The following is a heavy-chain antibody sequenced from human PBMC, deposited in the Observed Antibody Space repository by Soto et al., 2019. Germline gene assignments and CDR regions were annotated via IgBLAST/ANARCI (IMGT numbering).Heavy chain of an antibody. J-gene: IGHJ4*02. Sequence: LRLSCAVSGFTFDDYAMHWVRQAPGKGLEWVAGIIWNSAYIVYADSVKGRFTISRDNAKNSLHLQMDSLRAEDTALYYCVKDSTVSGVRQGLDFWGRGTLVTVSS. CDR1: GFTFDDYA. CDR2: IIWNSAYI. V-gene: IGHV3-9*01. D-gene: IGHD6-19*01. CDR3: VKDSTVSGVRQGLDF.